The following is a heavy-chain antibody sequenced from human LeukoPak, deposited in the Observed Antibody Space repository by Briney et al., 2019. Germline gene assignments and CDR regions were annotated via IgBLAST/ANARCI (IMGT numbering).Heavy chain of an antibody. CDR3: ASPLGYGSGTTGGY. V-gene: IGHV3-53*01. CDR1: GFTVSSNY. Sequence: GGSLRLSCAASGFTVSSNYMSWVRQAPGKGLEWVSVIYSGGSTYYADSVKGRFTISRDNSKNTLYLQMNSLRAEDTAVYYCASPLGYGSGTTGGYWGQGTLVTVSS. CDR2: IYSGGST. J-gene: IGHJ4*02. D-gene: IGHD3-10*01.